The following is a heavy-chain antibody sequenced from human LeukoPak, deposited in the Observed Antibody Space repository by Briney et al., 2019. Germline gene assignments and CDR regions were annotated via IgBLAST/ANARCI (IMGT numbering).Heavy chain of an antibody. CDR1: GFTFSSYG. Sequence: PGGSLRLSCAASGFTFSSYGMHWVRQAPGKGLEWVAVISYDGSNKYYADSVKGRFTISRDNSKNTLYLQMYSLRAEDTAVYYCSKARPLTSVTLHRDYYSYYGMDVWGQGTTVTVSS. J-gene: IGHJ6*02. CDR3: SKARPLTSVTLHRDYYSYYGMDV. CDR2: ISYDGSNK. V-gene: IGHV3-30*18. D-gene: IGHD4-17*01.